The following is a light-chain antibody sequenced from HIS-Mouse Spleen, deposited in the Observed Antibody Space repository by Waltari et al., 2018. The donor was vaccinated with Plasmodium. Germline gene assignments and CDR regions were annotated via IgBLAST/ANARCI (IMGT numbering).Light chain of an antibody. CDR2: KAS. V-gene: IGKV1-5*03. CDR1: QSISSW. Sequence: DIQMTPSPSTLYDSVGDRVTITCRASQSISSWLAWYQQKPGKAPKLLIYKASSLESGVPSRFSGSGSGTEFTLTISSLQPDDFATYYCQQYNSYQFGQGTKVEIK. CDR3: QQYNSYQ. J-gene: IGKJ1*01.